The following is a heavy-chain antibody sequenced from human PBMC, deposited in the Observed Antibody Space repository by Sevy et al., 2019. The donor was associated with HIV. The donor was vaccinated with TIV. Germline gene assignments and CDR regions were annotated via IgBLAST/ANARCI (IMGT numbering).Heavy chain of an antibody. D-gene: IGHD2-8*01. CDR1: GFNFNIYS. Sequence: GGSLRLSCAVSGFNFNIYSMSWVRQAPGKGLEWVSTLSFGCGKINYADSVKGRFIISRDDSKNTLYLQMNSLRAENTAVYFCAREGCTRPHDYWGQGTLVTVSS. J-gene: IGHJ4*02. CDR3: AREGCTRPHDY. CDR2: LSFGCGKI. V-gene: IGHV3-23*01.